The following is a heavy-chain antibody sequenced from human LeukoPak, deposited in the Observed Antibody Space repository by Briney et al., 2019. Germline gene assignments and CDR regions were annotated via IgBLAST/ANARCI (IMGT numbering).Heavy chain of an antibody. Sequence: GGSLRPSCAASGFTFSTYWMSWVRQAPGKGLEWVALVSYDGNNKYYADSVKGRFTISRDNSKNTLYLRMSSLSAGDTAIYYCARDSTPEALGGYGDSPILDYWGQETLVTVSS. CDR3: ARDSTPEALGGYGDSPILDY. J-gene: IGHJ4*02. CDR1: GFTFSTYW. V-gene: IGHV3-30*03. CDR2: VSYDGNNK. D-gene: IGHD4-17*01.